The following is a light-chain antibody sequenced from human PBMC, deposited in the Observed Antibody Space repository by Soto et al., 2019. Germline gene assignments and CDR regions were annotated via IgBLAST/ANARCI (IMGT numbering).Light chain of an antibody. Sequence: QSALTQPASVSGSPGQSITISCTGTSSDVGTYNSVSWYQQHPGKAPKLMIYDVDIRPSGVSNRCSGSKSGNTAALTISGLQAEDEADYYCSSYTRSSTVLFGGGTKLTVL. CDR2: DVD. CDR1: SSDVGTYNS. J-gene: IGLJ2*01. CDR3: SSYTRSSTVL. V-gene: IGLV2-14*01.